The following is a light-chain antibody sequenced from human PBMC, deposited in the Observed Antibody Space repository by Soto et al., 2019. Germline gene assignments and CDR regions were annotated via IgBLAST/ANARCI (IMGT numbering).Light chain of an antibody. CDR3: SSYTSNNTRV. Sequence: QSALTQPASVSGSPGQSITISCTGTSSDVGGYKYVSWYQHHPGKAPKLMIYDVSNRPSGVSNRFSGSKSGNTASLTISGLQTEDEADYYCSSYTSNNTRVFGGGTKLTVL. CDR1: SSDVGGYKY. V-gene: IGLV2-14*03. J-gene: IGLJ3*02. CDR2: DVS.